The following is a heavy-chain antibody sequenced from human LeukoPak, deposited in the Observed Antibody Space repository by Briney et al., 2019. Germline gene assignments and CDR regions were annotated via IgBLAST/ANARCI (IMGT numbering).Heavy chain of an antibody. V-gene: IGHV3-30*18. CDR1: GFTFSSYG. Sequence: GRSLRLSCAASGFTFSSYGMHWVRQAPGKGLEWVAVISYDGSNKYYADSVKGRFTISRDNSKNTLYLQMNSLRAEDTAVYYCAKIPETDYWGQGTLVTVSS. CDR3: AKIPETDY. CDR2: ISYDGSNK. D-gene: IGHD2-2*01. J-gene: IGHJ4*02.